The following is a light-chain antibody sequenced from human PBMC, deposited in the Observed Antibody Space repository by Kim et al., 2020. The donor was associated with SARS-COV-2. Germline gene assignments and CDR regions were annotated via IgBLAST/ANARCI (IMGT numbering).Light chain of an antibody. CDR3: QQRSTWPPWT. CDR2: DAS. Sequence: STGEMATLACRASQSVDNYLAWYQQKPGQAPRRLIYDASNRATGVPARCSGSGSGTDFTLTISGLEPEDFAVYYCQQRSTWPPWTFGQGTKVDIK. J-gene: IGKJ1*01. CDR1: QSVDNY. V-gene: IGKV3-11*01.